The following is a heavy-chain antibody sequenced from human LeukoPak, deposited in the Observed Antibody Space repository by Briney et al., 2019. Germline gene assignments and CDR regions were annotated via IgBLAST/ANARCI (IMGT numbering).Heavy chain of an antibody. J-gene: IGHJ3*02. CDR3: ARGRYCSADICSGGDAFDI. CDR1: GGSINNYY. Sequence: SETLSLTCTVSGGSINNYYWSWIRQPAGKGLEWIGRIYTRGSTNYNPSLKSRVTMSVDTSKNQFSMKLSSVTAADTAVYYCARGRYCSADICSGGDAFDIWGQGTMVSVSS. V-gene: IGHV4-4*07. D-gene: IGHD2-15*01. CDR2: IYTRGST.